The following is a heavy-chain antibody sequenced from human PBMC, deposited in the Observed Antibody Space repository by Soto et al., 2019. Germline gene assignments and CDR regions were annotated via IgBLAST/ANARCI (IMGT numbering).Heavy chain of an antibody. J-gene: IGHJ4*02. CDR1: GYTFTGNY. CDR2: INVNSGGT. CDR3: ARGDKLSLYPQLDY. V-gene: IGHV1-2*04. Sequence: QVQLVQSGAEVKKPGASVKVSCKASGYTFTGNYMHWVRQAPGQGFEWMGWINVNSGGTKYAQKFQGWVTMTWDTSISTAYMELSRLRSDDTAVYYWARGDKLSLYPQLDYWGQGTLVTVSS. D-gene: IGHD3-16*02.